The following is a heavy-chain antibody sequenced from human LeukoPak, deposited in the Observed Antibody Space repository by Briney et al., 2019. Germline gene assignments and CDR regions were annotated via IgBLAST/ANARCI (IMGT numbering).Heavy chain of an antibody. CDR2: ISGSGGTT. D-gene: IGHD5/OR15-5a*01. J-gene: IGHJ6*02. CDR1: GFTFSSYA. Sequence: PGGSLRLSCAASGFTFSSYAMSWVRQAPGKGLEWVAVISGSGGTTYYADSVKGRFTISRDNSKNTVDLQMESLRAEDTAIYYCAKGMSTSHYRMDVWGQGTTVTVSS. CDR3: AKGMSTSHYRMDV. V-gene: IGHV3-23*01.